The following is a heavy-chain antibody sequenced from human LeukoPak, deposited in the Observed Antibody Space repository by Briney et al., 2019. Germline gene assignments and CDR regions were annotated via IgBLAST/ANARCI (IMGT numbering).Heavy chain of an antibody. D-gene: IGHD5-24*01. V-gene: IGHV4-61*02. CDR1: GGSISRGTYY. J-gene: IGHJ4*02. CDR2: IYTSGSTEYDTTGRT. CDR3: AREEGGDGYNFGDEY. Sequence: SETLSLTCTVSGGSISRGTYYWTWIRQSAGRGLEWIGRIYTSGSTEYDTTGRTDYNPSLKSRVTISIDTSKNQFSLKLSSVTAVDTAVYFCAREEGGDGYNFGDEYWGQGTLVTVSS.